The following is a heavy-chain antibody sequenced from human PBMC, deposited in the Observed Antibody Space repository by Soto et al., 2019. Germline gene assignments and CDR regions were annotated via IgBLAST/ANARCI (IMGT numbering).Heavy chain of an antibody. CDR1: VFTVSSYG. V-gene: IGHV3-48*01. J-gene: IGHJ4*02. CDR3: ARVYGIAVAGTLDF. Sequence: GSLRLSCAASVFTVSSYGMNWVRKAPGKGLEWVSYISSGSSTIYYADSVKGRFTISRDNDKNSLYLQMNSLRAEDTAVYYCARVYGIAVAGTLDFWGQGTLVTVSS. CDR2: ISSGSSTI. D-gene: IGHD6-19*01.